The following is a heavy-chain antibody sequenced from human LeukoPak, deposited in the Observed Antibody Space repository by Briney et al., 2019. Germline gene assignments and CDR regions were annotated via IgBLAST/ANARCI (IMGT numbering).Heavy chain of an antibody. D-gene: IGHD5-12*01. CDR1: GFTFSSYA. J-gene: IGHJ2*01. CDR2: ISGSGGST. Sequence: GGSLRLSCAASGFTFSSYAMSWVPQAPGKGLEWVSAISGSGGSTYYADSVKGRFTISRDNSKNTLYLQMNSLRAEDTAVYYCAKGSGSYSGYLPYWYFDLWGRGTLVTVSS. V-gene: IGHV3-23*01. CDR3: AKGSGSYSGYLPYWYFDL.